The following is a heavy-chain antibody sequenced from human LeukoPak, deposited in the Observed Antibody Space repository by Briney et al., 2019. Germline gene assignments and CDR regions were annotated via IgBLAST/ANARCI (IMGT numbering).Heavy chain of an antibody. CDR1: GYTFTSYG. J-gene: IGHJ4*02. V-gene: IGHV1-18*01. Sequence: ASVKVSCKASGYTFTSYGISWVRQAPGQGLEWMGWISAYNGNTNYAQKLQGRVTMTTDTSTSTAYMELRSLRSDDTAVYYCAGDRVTMVRGVIIWSYFDYWGQGTLVTVSS. CDR3: AGDRVTMVRGVIIWSYFDY. D-gene: IGHD3-10*01. CDR2: ISAYNGNT.